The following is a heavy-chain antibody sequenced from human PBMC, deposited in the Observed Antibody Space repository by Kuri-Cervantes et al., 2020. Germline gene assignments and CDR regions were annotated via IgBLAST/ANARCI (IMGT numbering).Heavy chain of an antibody. CDR2: ISSSGSTI. D-gene: IGHD3-22*01. Sequence: GESLKISCAASGFSFSSYSMNWVRQAPGKGLEWVSYISSSGSTIYYADSVKGRFTISRDNAKNSLYLQMNSLRAEDTAVYYCARSEYEFYDSSGYYNWFDPWGQGTLVTVSS. J-gene: IGHJ5*02. CDR3: ARSEYEFYDSSGYYNWFDP. V-gene: IGHV3-48*04. CDR1: GFSFSSYS.